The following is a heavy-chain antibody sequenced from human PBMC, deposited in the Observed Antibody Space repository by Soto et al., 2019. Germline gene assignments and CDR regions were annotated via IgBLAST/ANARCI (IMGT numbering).Heavy chain of an antibody. V-gene: IGHV4-30-2*01. CDR1: GGSISSGGYS. D-gene: IGHD4-17*01. CDR2: IYHSGST. J-gene: IGHJ4*02. Sequence: QLQLQESGSGLVKPSQTLSLTCAVSGGSISSGGYSWSWIRQPPGKGLEWIGYIYHSGSTYYNPSLKSRVTISVDRSKNQFSLKLSSVTAADTSVYYCAREGSDYGGNLENWGQGTLVTVSS. CDR3: AREGSDYGGNLEN.